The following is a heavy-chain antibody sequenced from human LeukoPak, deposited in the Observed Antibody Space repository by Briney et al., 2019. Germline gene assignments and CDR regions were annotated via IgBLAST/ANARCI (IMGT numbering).Heavy chain of an antibody. J-gene: IGHJ3*02. CDR3: AKYRVPYRRADAFDI. Sequence: GGSLRLSCAASGFTFSSYAMSWVRQAPGKGLEWVSAISGSGGSTYYADSVKGRFTISRDNSKNTLYLRMNSLRAEDTAVYYCAKYRVPYRRADAFDIWGQGTMVTVSS. D-gene: IGHD1-14*01. V-gene: IGHV3-23*01. CDR1: GFTFSSYA. CDR2: ISGSGGST.